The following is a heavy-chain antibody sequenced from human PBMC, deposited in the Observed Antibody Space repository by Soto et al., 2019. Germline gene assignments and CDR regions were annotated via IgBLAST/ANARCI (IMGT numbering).Heavy chain of an antibody. D-gene: IGHD3-9*01. V-gene: IGHV3-48*02. Sequence: GGSLRLSCAASGFTFSSYSMNWVRQAPGKGLEWVSYISSSSSTIYYADSVKGRFTISRDNAKNSLYLQMNSLRDEDTAVYYCARADYFDSTLRAYYYYYGMDVWGQGTTVTVSS. CDR3: ARADYFDSTLRAYYYYYGMDV. CDR1: GFTFSSYS. CDR2: ISSSSSTI. J-gene: IGHJ6*02.